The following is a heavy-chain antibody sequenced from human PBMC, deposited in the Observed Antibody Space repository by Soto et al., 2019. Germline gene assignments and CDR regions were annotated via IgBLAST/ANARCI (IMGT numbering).Heavy chain of an antibody. Sequence: QVQLQESGPGLVKPSQTLSLTCTVSGGSISSGGYYWSWIRQHPGKGLEWIGYIYYSGSTYYNPCLKSRVTRSVDTSKNQFSLKLSSVTAADTAVYYCARVAVITLRGGWIDYWGQGTLVTVSS. V-gene: IGHV4-31*03. CDR2: IYYSGST. D-gene: IGHD3-22*01. J-gene: IGHJ4*02. CDR1: GGSISSGGYY. CDR3: ARVAVITLRGGWIDY.